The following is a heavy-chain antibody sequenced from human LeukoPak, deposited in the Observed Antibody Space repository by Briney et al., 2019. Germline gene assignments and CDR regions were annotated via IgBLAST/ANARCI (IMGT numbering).Heavy chain of an antibody. CDR1: GYTFTSYG. D-gene: IGHD2-2*02. V-gene: IGHV1-18*01. CDR3: ARAVRYCSSTSCYSLDY. J-gene: IGHJ4*02. CDR2: ISAYNGNT. Sequence: ASVKVSCKASGYTFTSYGISWVRRAPGQGLEGMGWISAYNGNTNYAQKLQGRVTMTTDTSTNTAYMELRSLRSDDTAVYYCARAVRYCSSTSCYSLDYWGQGTLVAVSS.